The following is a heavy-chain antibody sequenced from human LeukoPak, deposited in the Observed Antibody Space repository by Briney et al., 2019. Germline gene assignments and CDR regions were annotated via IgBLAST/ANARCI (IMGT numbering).Heavy chain of an antibody. D-gene: IGHD3-22*01. CDR2: INSDGSST. V-gene: IGHV3-74*01. CDR3: ARSLGSSGYQDY. J-gene: IGHJ4*02. Sequence: GGSLRLSCAASGFTFSSYWMHWVRQAPGKGLVWVSRINSDGSSTSYADSVKGRFTISRDNAKNTVYLQMNSLRAEDTAVYYCARSLGSSGYQDYWGQGTLVTVSS. CDR1: GFTFSSYW.